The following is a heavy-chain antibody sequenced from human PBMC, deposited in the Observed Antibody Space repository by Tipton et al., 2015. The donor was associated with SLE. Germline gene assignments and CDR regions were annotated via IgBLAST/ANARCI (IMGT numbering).Heavy chain of an antibody. V-gene: IGHV4-39*01. J-gene: IGHJ2*01. CDR2: IYYSGST. CDR1: GRSISSSSYY. CDR3: ARGKQWLGYFDL. Sequence: TLSLTCTVSGRSISSSSYYWGWIRQPPGKGLEWIGSIYYSGSTYYNPSLKSRVTISVDTSKNQFSLKLSSVTAADTAVYYCARGKQWLGYFDLWGRVTLVTVSS. D-gene: IGHD6-19*01.